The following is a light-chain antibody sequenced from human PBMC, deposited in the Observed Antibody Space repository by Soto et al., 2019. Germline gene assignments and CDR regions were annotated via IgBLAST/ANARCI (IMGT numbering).Light chain of an antibody. CDR3: SSYAGSNIPVV. V-gene: IGLV2-8*01. CDR2: EVS. Sequence: QCALTQPPSASGSPGQSVTISCTGTSSDVGGYNCVSWYQQHPGKAPKLMIYEVSKRPSGVPDRFSGSKSGNTASLTVSGLQAEAEADYYCSSYAGSNIPVVFGGGTKLTVL. CDR1: SSDVGGYNC. J-gene: IGLJ2*01.